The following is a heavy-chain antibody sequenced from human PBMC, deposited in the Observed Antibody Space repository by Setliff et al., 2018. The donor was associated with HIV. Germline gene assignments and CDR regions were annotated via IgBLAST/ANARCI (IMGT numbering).Heavy chain of an antibody. CDR3: AKDFFTGGFDP. Sequence: GGSLRLSCAASGFTFSSYSMHWVRQAPGKGLDWVSLISYDGTNTYYADSVKGRFTISRDNSKNTLYLQMDSLRGDDTAVYYCAKDFFTGGFDPWGQGTLVTVSS. CDR1: GFTFSSYS. J-gene: IGHJ5*02. D-gene: IGHD1-1*01. V-gene: IGHV3-30*18. CDR2: ISYDGTNT.